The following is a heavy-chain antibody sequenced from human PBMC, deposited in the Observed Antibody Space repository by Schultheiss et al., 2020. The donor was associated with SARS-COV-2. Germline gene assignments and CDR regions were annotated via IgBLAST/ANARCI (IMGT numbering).Heavy chain of an antibody. Sequence: SQTLSLTCTVSGGSISSGGYYWSWIRQHPGKGLEWIGYIYHSGSTYYNPSLKSRVTISVDRSKNQFSLKLSSVTAADTAVYYCARDKPGSRYYYGMDVWGQGTTVTVSS. J-gene: IGHJ6*02. CDR2: IYHSGST. CDR3: ARDKPGSRYYYGMDV. D-gene: IGHD3-10*01. V-gene: IGHV4-30-2*01. CDR1: GGSISSGGYY.